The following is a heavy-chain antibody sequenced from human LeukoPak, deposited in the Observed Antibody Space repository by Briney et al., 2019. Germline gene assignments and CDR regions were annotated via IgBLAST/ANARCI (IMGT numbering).Heavy chain of an antibody. CDR3: STSPSFGSSWYQFNY. CDR2: ISGSGNTT. CDR1: GFTFSMYV. J-gene: IGHJ4*02. D-gene: IGHD6-13*01. Sequence: GGSLRLSCTASGFTFSMYVMSWVRQAPGKGLEWVSGISGSGNTTYYTDSVKGRFTVSRDNFKNTLYLQMSSLRAEDTAVYYCSTSPSFGSSWYQFNYWGQGTLVTVSS. V-gene: IGHV3-23*01.